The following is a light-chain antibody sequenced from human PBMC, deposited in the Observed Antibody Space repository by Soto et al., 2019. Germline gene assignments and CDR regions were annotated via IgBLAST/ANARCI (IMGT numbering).Light chain of an antibody. CDR3: QSYDSSLSGSV. Sequence: QSALTQPPSVSGAPGQRVTISCTGSSSNIGAGYDVHWYQQFLGTAPKLLIYGNSNRPSGVPDRFSGSKSGTSASLAITGLQAEDEADYYCQSYDSSLSGSVFRTGTKLTVL. CDR1: SSNIGAGYD. CDR2: GNS. V-gene: IGLV1-40*01. J-gene: IGLJ1*01.